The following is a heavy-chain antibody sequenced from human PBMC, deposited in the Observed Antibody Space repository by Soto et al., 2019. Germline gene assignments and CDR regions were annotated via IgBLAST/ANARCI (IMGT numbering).Heavy chain of an antibody. V-gene: IGHV4-31*03. J-gene: IGHJ6*02. CDR1: GGPITSGAYY. D-gene: IGHD3-10*01. CDR2: IFYSGST. Sequence: QVKLQESGPGVVKPSQTLSLTCNVSGGPITSGAYYWTWVRQHPGKGLELIGSIFYSGSTNVNPSLKSRVTVSLDTPKSQFSLEMRSVTAADTAVYICARFRIAVGCMDVWGQGTTVTVSS. CDR3: ARFRIAVGCMDV.